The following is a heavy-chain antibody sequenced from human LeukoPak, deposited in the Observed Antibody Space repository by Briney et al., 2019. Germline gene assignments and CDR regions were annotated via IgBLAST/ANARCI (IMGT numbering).Heavy chain of an antibody. V-gene: IGHV3-21*01. CDR1: GFIFNNYG. CDR2: IGPGPSHT. Sequence: GGSLRLSCAASGFIFNNYGLVWVRQAPGKGLEWVSYIGPGPSHTYYADSVRGRFVISRDDAKSSLYLQMSSLRAEDTAVYYCARDYVTMAPDYGGLGTLVTVSS. CDR3: ARDYVTMAPDY. D-gene: IGHD3-10*02. J-gene: IGHJ4*02.